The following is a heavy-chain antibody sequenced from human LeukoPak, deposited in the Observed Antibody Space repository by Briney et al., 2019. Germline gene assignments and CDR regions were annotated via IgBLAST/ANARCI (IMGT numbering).Heavy chain of an antibody. J-gene: IGHJ4*02. CDR3: ARRRDGYNPFDY. CDR2: IYPADSDI. D-gene: IGHD5-24*01. CDR1: GYSINNYW. V-gene: IGHV5-51*01. Sequence: GESLKISCKGSGYSINNYWIGWVRQMPGKGLEWMGIIYPADSDIRYSPSFQGQVTISADKSISTAYLQWSSLKASDTAMYYCARRRDGYNPFDYWGQGTLVTVSS.